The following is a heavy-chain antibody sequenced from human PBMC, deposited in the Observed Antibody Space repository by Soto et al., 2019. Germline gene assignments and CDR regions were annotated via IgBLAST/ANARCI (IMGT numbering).Heavy chain of an antibody. J-gene: IGHJ5*02. CDR3: ARERTRGVDP. CDR1: GYTFTSYD. Sequence: QVQLVQSGAEVKKPGASVKVSCKASGYTFTSYDINWVRQATGQGLEWMGWMNPNSGNTAYAKNFLGRTTMTTNAAISTADLELSSMSSEHKAVYYCARERTRGVDPWGQGTLVSVSS. V-gene: IGHV1-8*01. CDR2: MNPNSGNT.